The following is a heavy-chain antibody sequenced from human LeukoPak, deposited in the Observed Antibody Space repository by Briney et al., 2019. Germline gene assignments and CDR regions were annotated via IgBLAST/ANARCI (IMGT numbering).Heavy chain of an antibody. CDR1: AYTFTGYY. V-gene: IGHV1-2*02. J-gene: IGHJ4*02. CDR3: SPDVGGTSAVDY. Sequence: ASVKVSCKASAYTFTGYYMHWVRQAPGQGLERMGWINPNSGGTNYAQKFQGRVTMTSDTPISTAYMELSRLSSDDTPVYDCSPDVGGTSAVDYWGQVTLVTVSS. D-gene: IGHD4-23*01. CDR2: INPNSGGT.